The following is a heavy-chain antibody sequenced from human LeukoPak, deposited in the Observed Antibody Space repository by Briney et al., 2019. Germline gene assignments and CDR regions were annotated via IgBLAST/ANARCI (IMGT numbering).Heavy chain of an antibody. CDR3: AGVTTHYYYYYMDV. CDR2: ISSSGSTI. D-gene: IGHD4-17*01. V-gene: IGHV3-11*01. J-gene: IGHJ6*03. Sequence: PGGSLRLSCAASGFTFSDYYMSWIRQAPGKGLEWVSYISSSGSTIYYADSVKGRFTISRGNAKNSLYLQMNSLRAEDTAVYYCAGVTTHYYYYYMDVWGKGTTVTISS. CDR1: GFTFSDYY.